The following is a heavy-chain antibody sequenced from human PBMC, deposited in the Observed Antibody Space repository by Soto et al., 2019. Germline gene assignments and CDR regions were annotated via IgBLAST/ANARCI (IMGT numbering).Heavy chain of an antibody. CDR1: GYTFTGYY. CDR3: ARAPYSRSSSFDY. J-gene: IGHJ4*02. Sequence: ASVKVSRKASGYTFTGYYMHWVRQAPGQGLEWMGWINPNSGGTNYAQKFQGRVTMTRDTSISTAYVELSRLRYDDTAVYYCARAPYSRSSSFDYWGQGTLVSVSS. V-gene: IGHV1-2*02. CDR2: INPNSGGT. D-gene: IGHD6-13*01.